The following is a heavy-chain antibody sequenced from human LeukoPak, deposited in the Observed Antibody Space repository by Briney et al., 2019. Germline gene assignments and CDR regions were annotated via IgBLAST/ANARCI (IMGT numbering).Heavy chain of an antibody. V-gene: IGHV1-69*13. J-gene: IGHJ4*02. CDR3: ARDYGGNSGGDY. CDR1: GGTFSSYA. D-gene: IGHD4-23*01. CDR2: IIPIFGTA. Sequence: ASVKVSCKASGGTFSSYAISWVRQAAGQGLEWMGGIIPIFGTANYAQKFQGRVTITADESTSTAYMELSSLRSEDTAVYYCARDYGGNSGGDYWGQGTLVTVSS.